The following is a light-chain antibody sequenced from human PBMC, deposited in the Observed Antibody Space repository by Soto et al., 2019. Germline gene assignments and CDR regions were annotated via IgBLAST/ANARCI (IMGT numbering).Light chain of an antibody. Sequence: QSVRTQPASVSGSPGQSIAISCTGTSSDVGGYNYVSWYQQHPGKAPKLMIYEVTNRPSGVSDRFSGSKSDHTASLTISGLQSEDEADYFCTSYTSSSTLDVFGTGTKVTVL. J-gene: IGLJ1*01. CDR3: TSYTSSSTLDV. CDR2: EVT. V-gene: IGLV2-14*01. CDR1: SSDVGGYNY.